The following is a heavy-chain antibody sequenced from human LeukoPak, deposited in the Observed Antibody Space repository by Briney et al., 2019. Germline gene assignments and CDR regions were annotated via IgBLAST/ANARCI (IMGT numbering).Heavy chain of an antibody. CDR1: GGSISDNNW. V-gene: IGHV4-4*02. J-gene: IGHJ4*02. Sequence: SETLSLTCAVSGGSISDNNWWSWIRQPPGRGLEWIGEVFHRGSTNYNPSLKSRVVISVDTPKNQFSLKVKSVTAADTAVYYCAREGPKWIQLRVPFDHWGQGALVTVSS. CDR2: VFHRGST. D-gene: IGHD5-18*01. CDR3: AREGPKWIQLRVPFDH.